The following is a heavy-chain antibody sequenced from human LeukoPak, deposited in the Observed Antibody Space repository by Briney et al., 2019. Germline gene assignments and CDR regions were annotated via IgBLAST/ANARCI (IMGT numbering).Heavy chain of an antibody. Sequence: ASVKVSCKASGYTFTSYDINWVRQATGQGLEWMGWMNPNSGNTGYAQKFQGRVTITRNTSISTAYMELSSLRSEDTAVYYCARVGQLGYCSGGSCYEWYFDLWGRGTLVTVSS. CDR3: ARVGQLGYCSGGSCYEWYFDL. D-gene: IGHD2-15*01. CDR2: MNPNSGNT. CDR1: GYTFTSYD. J-gene: IGHJ2*01. V-gene: IGHV1-8*03.